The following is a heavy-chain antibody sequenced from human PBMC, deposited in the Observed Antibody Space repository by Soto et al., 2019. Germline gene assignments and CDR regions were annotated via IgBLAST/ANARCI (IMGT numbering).Heavy chain of an antibody. CDR1: GYTFTGYY. D-gene: IGHD3-10*01. J-gene: IGHJ4*02. V-gene: IGHV1-2*04. CDR2: INPNSGGT. Sequence: ASVKVSCKASGYTFTGYYMHWVRQAPGQGLEWMGWINPNSGGTNYAQKFQGWVTMTRDTSISTAYMELSRLRSDDTAVYYCARDARGDKAPMDYWGQGTLVTVSS. CDR3: ARDARGDKAPMDY.